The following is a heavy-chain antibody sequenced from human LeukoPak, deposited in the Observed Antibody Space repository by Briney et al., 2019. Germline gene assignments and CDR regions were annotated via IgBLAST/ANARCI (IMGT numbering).Heavy chain of an antibody. CDR1: GGSISSYY. D-gene: IGHD5-18*01. V-gene: IGHV4-59*12. CDR3: ARDLRRYLWLGPHWFDP. Sequence: NPSETLSLTCTVSGGSISSYYWSWIRQPPGKGLEWIGYIYYSGSTNYNPSLKSRVTMSVDTSKNQFSLKLSSVTAADTAVYYCARDLRRYLWLGPHWFDPWGQGTLVTVSS. CDR2: IYYSGST. J-gene: IGHJ5*02.